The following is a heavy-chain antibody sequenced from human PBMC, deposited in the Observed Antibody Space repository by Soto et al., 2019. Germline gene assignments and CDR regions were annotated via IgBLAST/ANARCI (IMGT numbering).Heavy chain of an antibody. CDR3: ARGDTATYCGGDCYTNYGMDV. J-gene: IGHJ6*02. CDR2: IIPIFGTA. CDR1: GGTFSSYA. V-gene: IGHV1-69*01. D-gene: IGHD2-21*02. Sequence: QVQLVQSGAEVKKPGSSVKVSCKASGGTFSSYAISWVRQAPGQGREWMGGIIPIFGTANYAQKFQGRVTITEDESTSTAYMELSSLRSEDTAVYYCARGDTATYCGGDCYTNYGMDVWGQGTTVTVSS.